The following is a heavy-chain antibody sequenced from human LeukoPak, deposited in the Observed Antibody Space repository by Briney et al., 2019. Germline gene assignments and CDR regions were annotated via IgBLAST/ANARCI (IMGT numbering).Heavy chain of an antibody. CDR3: AMDYDFWSGYLDY. CDR1: GFTFSSYG. D-gene: IGHD3-3*01. CDR2: IRYDGSNK. V-gene: IGHV3-30*02. J-gene: IGHJ4*02. Sequence: GGSLRLSCAASGFTFSSYGMHWVRQAPGKGLEWVAFIRYDGSNKYYADSVKGRFTISRDNSKNTLYLQMNSLRAEDTAVYYCAMDYDFWSGYLDYWGQGTLVTVSS.